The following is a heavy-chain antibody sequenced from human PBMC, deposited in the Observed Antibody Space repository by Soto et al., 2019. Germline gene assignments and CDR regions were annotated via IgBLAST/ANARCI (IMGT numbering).Heavy chain of an antibody. Sequence: GGSLRLSCAASGFTFSSYGMHWVRQAPGKGLEWVAVISYDGSNKYYADSVKGRFTISRDNSKNTLYLQMNSLRAEDTAVYYCAKDFNYYGMDVWGQGTTVTVSS. CDR1: GFTFSSYG. J-gene: IGHJ6*02. CDR3: AKDFNYYGMDV. CDR2: ISYDGSNK. V-gene: IGHV3-30*18.